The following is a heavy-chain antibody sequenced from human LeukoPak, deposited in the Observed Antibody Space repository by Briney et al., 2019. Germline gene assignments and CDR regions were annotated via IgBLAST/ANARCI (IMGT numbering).Heavy chain of an antibody. D-gene: IGHD6-13*01. CDR1: GYNFTTYW. CDR3: ARHAKAYGSSCDY. CDR2: IDPSDSYT. V-gene: IGHV5-10-1*01. J-gene: IGHJ4*02. Sequence: GASLQISCKGSGYNFTTYWISWVRQLPGKGMEWMGRIDPSDSYTNYSPSFQGHVTISADKSFSTAYLQWTSLKASDTAMYYCARHAKAYGSSCDYWGQGTLVTVSS.